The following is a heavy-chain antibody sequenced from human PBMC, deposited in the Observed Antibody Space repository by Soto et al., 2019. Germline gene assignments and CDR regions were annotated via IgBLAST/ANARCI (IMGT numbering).Heavy chain of an antibody. CDR1: GGTFSNYE. D-gene: IGHD6-13*01. CDR2: IIPIFGTT. J-gene: IGHJ3*02. V-gene: IGHV1-69*15. Sequence: QVQLVQSGAELKKPGSSVKVSCQASGGTFSNYEISWVRQAPGQGLEWMGKIIPIFGTTNYAQNFRGRVTITADEYSTTAYMELSSLRSDDTALYYCARELPPAPGSFREDDLDIWGQGTMITDSS. CDR3: ARELPPAPGSFREDDLDI.